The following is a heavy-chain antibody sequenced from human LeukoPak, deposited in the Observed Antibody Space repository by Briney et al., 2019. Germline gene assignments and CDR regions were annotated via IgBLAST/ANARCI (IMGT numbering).Heavy chain of an antibody. CDR2: ISSSGSTI. Sequence: GGSLRLSCAASGLTFSSYEMNWVRQAPGKGLEWVSYISSSGSTIYYADSVKGRFTISRDNAKNSLYLQMDSLRAEDTAVYYCAELGITMIGGVWGKGTTVTISS. J-gene: IGHJ6*04. D-gene: IGHD3-10*02. CDR1: GLTFSSYE. V-gene: IGHV3-48*03. CDR3: AELGITMIGGV.